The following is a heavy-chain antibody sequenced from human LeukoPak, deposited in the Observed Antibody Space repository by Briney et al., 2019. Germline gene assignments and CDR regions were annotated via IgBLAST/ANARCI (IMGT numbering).Heavy chain of an antibody. Sequence: PGGALRLSCAASVFTFDDYGMSWVRQAPGKGREWVSGINWNGGITGYADSVKGRFTISRDNAKNSLYLQMNSLRDEDTALYYCARESSSGSWYYFDYWGQGTLVTVSS. D-gene: IGHD6-19*01. V-gene: IGHV3-20*04. J-gene: IGHJ4*02. CDR3: ARESSSGSWYYFDY. CDR1: VFTFDDYG. CDR2: INWNGGIT.